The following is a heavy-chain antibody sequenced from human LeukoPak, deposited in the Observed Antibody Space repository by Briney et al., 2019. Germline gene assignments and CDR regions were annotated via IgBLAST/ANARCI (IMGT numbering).Heavy chain of an antibody. CDR3: ARGVGAYNWFDS. Sequence: SETLSLTCTVSGDSIINNYWAWIRQPAGKGPEWIGRIFSSGSTDYNRSLKSRVTISVDKSKNQISLKLTSVTAADTAVYYCARGVGAYNWFDSWGQGTLVTVSS. D-gene: IGHD1-26*01. CDR2: IFSSGST. CDR1: GDSIINNY. J-gene: IGHJ5*01. V-gene: IGHV4-4*07.